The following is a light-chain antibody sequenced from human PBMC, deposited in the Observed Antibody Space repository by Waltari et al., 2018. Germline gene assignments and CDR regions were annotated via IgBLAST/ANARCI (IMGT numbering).Light chain of an antibody. CDR2: AAS. J-gene: IGKJ5*01. Sequence: EVVMTQSPATLSVSPGERVTLSCRASQSVGSNLAWYEQKPGQAPRLLIYAASTRATGIPARFSGSGSGTEFTLTISGLQSEDFAVYYCQQYNNWPPITFGQGTRLEYK. CDR1: QSVGSN. CDR3: QQYNNWPPIT. V-gene: IGKV3-15*01.